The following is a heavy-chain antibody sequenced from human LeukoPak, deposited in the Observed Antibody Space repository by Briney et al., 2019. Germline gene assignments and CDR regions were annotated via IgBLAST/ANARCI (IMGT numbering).Heavy chain of an antibody. J-gene: IGHJ4*02. Sequence: GGSLRLSCVTSGFTFSSYAMSWVRQAPGKGLEWVSAISGSGGSTYYADSVKGRFTISRDNSKNTLYLKMNSLRAEDTAVYYCANFNISGSYYFDYWGQGTLVTVSS. CDR3: ANFNISGSYYFDY. D-gene: IGHD6-19*01. V-gene: IGHV3-23*01. CDR2: ISGSGGST. CDR1: GFTFSSYA.